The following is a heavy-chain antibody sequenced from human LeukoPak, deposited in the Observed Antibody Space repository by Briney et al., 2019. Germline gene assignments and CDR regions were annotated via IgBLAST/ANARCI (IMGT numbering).Heavy chain of an antibody. CDR1: GFTFSDRD. CDR2: SRNKAKSHTT. CDR3: ARMTTVTYAYYGMDV. V-gene: IGHV3-72*01. Sequence: GGSLRLSCAASGFTFSDRDMDWVRQAPGKGLEWVGRSRNKAKSHTTEYAASVKGRFTISRDNSNNSVWLQMNSLKTEDTAVYYCARMTTVTYAYYGMDVWGQGTTVTVSS. J-gene: IGHJ6*02. D-gene: IGHD4-11*01.